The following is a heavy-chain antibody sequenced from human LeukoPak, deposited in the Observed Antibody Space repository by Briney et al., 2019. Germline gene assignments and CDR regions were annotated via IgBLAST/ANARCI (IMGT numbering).Heavy chain of an antibody. D-gene: IGHD6-13*01. CDR1: GGSFTGYY. CDR3: ARRPLAAAYDY. J-gene: IGHJ4*02. CDR2: INRSGSS. V-gene: IGHV4-34*01. Sequence: SETLSLTCTVYGGSFTGYYWSWIRQPPGKGLEWIGEINRSGSSHYTPSPQSRVTIFLEASRNQFSLQLSSVTAADTAVYYCARRPLAAAYDYWGQGTLVTVSS.